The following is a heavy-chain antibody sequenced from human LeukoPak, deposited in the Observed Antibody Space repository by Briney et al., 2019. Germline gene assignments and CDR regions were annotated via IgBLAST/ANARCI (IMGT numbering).Heavy chain of an antibody. CDR2: ISPNSGGT. V-gene: IGHV1-2*02. Sequence: ASVKVSCKASGYSFSGHYMHWVRQAPGQGPEWMGWISPNSGGTNYAQKFQGRVTMTRDTSISTAYMELSRLRSDDTAVYYCARRSYVDYWGQGTLVTVSS. CDR1: GYSFSGHY. J-gene: IGHJ4*02. D-gene: IGHD2-2*01. CDR3: ARRSYVDY.